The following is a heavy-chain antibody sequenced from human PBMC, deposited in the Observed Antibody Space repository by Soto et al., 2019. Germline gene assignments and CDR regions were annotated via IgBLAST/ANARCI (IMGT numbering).Heavy chain of an antibody. D-gene: IGHD6-19*01. CDR2: IYSGGST. CDR1: GFTVSSNY. CDR3: ARELGYSSGWYGSDYYYMDV. Sequence: GGSLRLSCAASGFTVSSNYMSWVRQAPGKGLEWVSVIYSGGSTYYADSVKGRFTISRDNSKNTLYLQMNSLRAEDTAVYYCARELGYSSGWYGSDYYYMDVWGKGTTVTVSS. J-gene: IGHJ6*03. V-gene: IGHV3-66*01.